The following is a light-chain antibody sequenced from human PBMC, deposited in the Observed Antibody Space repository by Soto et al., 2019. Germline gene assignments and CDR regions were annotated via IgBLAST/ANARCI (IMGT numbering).Light chain of an antibody. V-gene: IGLV1-44*01. CDR1: SSNIGSNT. Sequence: QSVLTQPPSASGTPGQRVTISCSGSSSNIGSNTVNWYQQLPGTAPKLLIYSNNQRPSGVPDRFSGSKSGTSASLAISGLQSEDEAVYYCAAWDDRLNGRVFGGGTKLNVL. CDR2: SNN. CDR3: AAWDDRLNGRV. J-gene: IGLJ3*02.